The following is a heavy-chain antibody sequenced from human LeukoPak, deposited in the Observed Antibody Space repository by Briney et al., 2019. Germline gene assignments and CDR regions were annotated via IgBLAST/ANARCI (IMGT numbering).Heavy chain of an antibody. CDR1: GGTFSSYA. CDR3: ARVPPLYYDSSGYYRHFDY. V-gene: IGHV1-69*13. J-gene: IGHJ4*02. CDR2: IIPIFGTA. Sequence: ASVKVSCKASGGTFSSYAISWVRQAPGQGLEWMGGIIPIFGTANYAQKFQGRVTITADESTSTAYMELRSLRSDDTAVYYCARVPPLYYDSSGYYRHFDYWGQGTLVTVSS. D-gene: IGHD3-22*01.